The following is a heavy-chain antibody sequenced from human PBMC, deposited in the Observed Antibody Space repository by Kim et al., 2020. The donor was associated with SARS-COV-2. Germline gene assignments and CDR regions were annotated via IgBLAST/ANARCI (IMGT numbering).Heavy chain of an antibody. CDR3: ANTRSGWYNYFDY. D-gene: IGHD6-19*01. J-gene: IGHJ4*02. Sequence: YYADSVKGRFTISRDNSKNTLYLQMNSLRAEDTAVYYCANTRSGWYNYFDYWGQGTLVTVSS. V-gene: IGHV3-30*02.